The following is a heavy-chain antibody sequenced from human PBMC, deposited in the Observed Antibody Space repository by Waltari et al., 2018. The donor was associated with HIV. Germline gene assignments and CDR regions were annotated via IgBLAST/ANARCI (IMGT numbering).Heavy chain of an antibody. D-gene: IGHD7-27*01. V-gene: IGHV4-39*07. CDR3: AHPWGPRHWGYYYYYGMDV. Sequence: QLQLQESGPGLVKPSETLSLTCTVSGGSISSSSYYWGWIRQPPGKGLEWIGSIYYSGSTYYNPSLKSRVTISVDTSKTQFSLKLSSVTAADTAVYYCAHPWGPRHWGYYYYYGMDVWGQGTTVTVSS. CDR1: GGSISSSSYY. J-gene: IGHJ6*02. CDR2: IYYSGST.